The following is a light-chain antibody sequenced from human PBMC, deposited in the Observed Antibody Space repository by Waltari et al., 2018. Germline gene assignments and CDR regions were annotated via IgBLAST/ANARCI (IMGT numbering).Light chain of an antibody. Sequence: QSVLTQSPSASGTPGQRVTISCSGSSSNIGGNDVYWYQQLPGTAPKLLSYTHNQRPSGVPDRFSGSKSGTSASLAISGLQSEDEADYYCAAWEDSLNGWVFGGGTKLTVL. CDR3: AAWEDSLNGWV. CDR2: THN. J-gene: IGLJ3*02. V-gene: IGLV1-44*01. CDR1: SSNIGGND.